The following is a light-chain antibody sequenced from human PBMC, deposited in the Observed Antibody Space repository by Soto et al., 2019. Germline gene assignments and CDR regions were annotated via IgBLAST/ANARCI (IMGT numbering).Light chain of an antibody. CDR2: DDN. V-gene: IGLV1-51*01. CDR1: SSNIGGNS. Sequence: QSVLTQPPSVSAAPGQKVTISCSGSSSNIGGNSVSWYQQLPGTAPKLLIYDDNKRPSGIPDRFSGSKSDTSATLGITGFQTGEEADYYCGSWDSSMSAYVFGAGTKVTV. J-gene: IGLJ1*01. CDR3: GSWDSSMSAYV.